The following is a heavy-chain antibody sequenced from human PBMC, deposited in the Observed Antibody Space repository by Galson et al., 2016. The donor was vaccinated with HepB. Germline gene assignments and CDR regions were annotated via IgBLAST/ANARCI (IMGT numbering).Heavy chain of an antibody. CDR1: GFTFSNYD. D-gene: IGHD1-26*01. CDR2: YVVAGNT. V-gene: IGHV3-13*01. J-gene: IGHJ3*01. Sequence: SLRLSCAASGFTFSNYDMHWVRQSMGKGLEWVSGYVVAGNTYYADSVKGRFTISSEDSENSLYLQMNSLRAGDTAVYHCARGLRAGYYWSFDVWGQGTMVTVAS. CDR3: ARGLRAGYYWSFDV.